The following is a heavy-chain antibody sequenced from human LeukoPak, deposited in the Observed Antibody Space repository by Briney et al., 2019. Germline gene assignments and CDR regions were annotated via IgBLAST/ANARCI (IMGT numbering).Heavy chain of an antibody. CDR2: IRYDGSNK. D-gene: IGHD6-19*01. J-gene: IGHJ3*02. CDR3: AKDLAQWLASQADAFDI. CDR1: GFTFSSYG. V-gene: IGHV3-30*02. Sequence: GGSLRLSCAASGFTFSSYGMHWVRQAPGKGLEWVAFIRYDGSNKYYADSVKGRFTISRDNSKNTLYLQMNSLRAEDKAVYYCAKDLAQWLASQADAFDIWGQGTMVTVSS.